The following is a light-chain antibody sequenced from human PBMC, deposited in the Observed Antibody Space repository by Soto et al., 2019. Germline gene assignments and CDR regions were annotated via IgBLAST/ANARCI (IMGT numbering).Light chain of an antibody. J-gene: IGLJ1*01. CDR2: RNN. CDR1: SSNIGSNY. V-gene: IGLV1-47*01. Sequence: QSVLTQPPSASGTPGQRVTISCSGSSSNIGSNYVYWYQQLPATAPKLLIYRNNQRPSGVPDRFSGSKSGTSASLAISGLRSEDEADYYCAAWDDSLSGLYVFGTGTKVTVL. CDR3: AAWDDSLSGLYV.